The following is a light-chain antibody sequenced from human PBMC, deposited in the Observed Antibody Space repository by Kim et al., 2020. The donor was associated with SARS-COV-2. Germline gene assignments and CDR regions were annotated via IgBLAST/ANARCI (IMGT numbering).Light chain of an antibody. J-gene: IGLJ2*01. CDR2: EVN. CDR3: SSYINTNTVI. CDR1: RSDVGGYKR. V-gene: IGLV2-18*02. Sequence: GESVTISCAGTRSDVGGYKRVSWYQQPPSTAPKVIIYEVNKRPSGFPGRVSGSKSGNTASLTISGLQAEDEADYYCSSYINTNTVIFGGGTKVAVL.